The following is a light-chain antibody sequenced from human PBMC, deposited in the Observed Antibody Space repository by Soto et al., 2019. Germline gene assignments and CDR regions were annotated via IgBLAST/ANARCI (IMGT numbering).Light chain of an antibody. CDR2: DAS. V-gene: IGKV3-11*01. J-gene: IGKJ4*01. CDR3: QKYNNWPLI. CDR1: QSVSSY. Sequence: EIVLTPSAATLSLSVGEKGTLYRRASQSVSSYLAWYQQKPGQAPRLLIYDASNRATGIPARFSGSGSGTDFTLTISSLQSEDFAVYYCQKYNNWPLIFGGGTKVDIK.